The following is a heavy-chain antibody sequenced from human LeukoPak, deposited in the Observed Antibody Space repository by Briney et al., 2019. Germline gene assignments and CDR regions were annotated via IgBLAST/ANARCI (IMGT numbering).Heavy chain of an antibody. V-gene: IGHV1-46*01. CDR3: AGTIKALRYFDWSLSYFDY. Sequence: ASVKVSCKASGYTFTSYYMHWVRQAPGQGLEWMGIINPSGGSTSYAQKFQGRVTMTRDTSTSTVYMELSSLRSEDTAVYYCAGTIKALRYFDWSLSYFDYWGQGTLVTVSS. D-gene: IGHD3-9*01. CDR2: INPSGGST. J-gene: IGHJ4*02. CDR1: GYTFTSYY.